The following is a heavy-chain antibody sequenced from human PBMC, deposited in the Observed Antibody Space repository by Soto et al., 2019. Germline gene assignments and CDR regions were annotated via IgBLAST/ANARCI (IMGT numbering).Heavy chain of an antibody. CDR2: IIPILGIA. Sequence: QVQLVQSGAEVKKPGSSVKVSCKASGGTFSSYTISWVRQAPGQGLEWMGRIIPILGIANYAQKFQGRVKITEDKSTRTAYMELSSLRSEDTAVYYCARSYYDILTGSTSYGMDVWGQGTTVTVSS. J-gene: IGHJ6*02. V-gene: IGHV1-69*02. CDR3: ARSYYDILTGSTSYGMDV. CDR1: GGTFSSYT. D-gene: IGHD3-9*01.